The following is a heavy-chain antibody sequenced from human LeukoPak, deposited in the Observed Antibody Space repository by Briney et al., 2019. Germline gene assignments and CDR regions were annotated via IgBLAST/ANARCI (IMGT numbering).Heavy chain of an antibody. CDR1: GGSIGSSSYY. J-gene: IGHJ1*01. Sequence: KPSETLSLTCTVSGGSIGSSSYYWGWIRQPPGKGLEWIGSFYYSGSTNYNPSLKSRVTISVDTSKNQFSLKLSSVTAADTAVYYCAGGPAGGYFHHWGQGTLVTVSS. V-gene: IGHV4-39*01. D-gene: IGHD2-15*01. CDR3: AGGPAGGYFHH. CDR2: FYYSGST.